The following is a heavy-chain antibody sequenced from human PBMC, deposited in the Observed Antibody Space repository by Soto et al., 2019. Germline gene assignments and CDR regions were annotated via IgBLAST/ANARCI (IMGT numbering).Heavy chain of an antibody. J-gene: IGHJ6*02. V-gene: IGHV4-30-4*01. CDR3: ARDDILTEYGCMDV. CDR1: GESIRSGNHY. D-gene: IGHD3-9*01. CDR2: NYYSGST. Sequence: TLSLICTVSGESIRSGNHYWSWIRQSPGKGLEWIGYNYYSGSTYYSPSLKSRVTISVDTSKNQFSLKLNSVTAADTAVYYCARDDILTEYGCMDVSSQGTTDTVSS.